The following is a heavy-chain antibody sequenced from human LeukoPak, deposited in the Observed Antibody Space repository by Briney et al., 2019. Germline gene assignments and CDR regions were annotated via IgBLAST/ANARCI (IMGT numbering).Heavy chain of an antibody. CDR3: AKDEYYDILTGSLGFDP. CDR2: ISWNSGSI. J-gene: IGHJ5*02. D-gene: IGHD3-9*01. CDR1: GFTFDDYA. Sequence: PGGSLRLSCAASGFTFDDYAMHWVRQAPGKGLEWVSGISWNSGSIGYADSVKGRFTISGDNAKNSLYLQMNSLRAEDTALYYCAKDEYYDILTGSLGFDPWGQGTLVTVSS. V-gene: IGHV3-9*01.